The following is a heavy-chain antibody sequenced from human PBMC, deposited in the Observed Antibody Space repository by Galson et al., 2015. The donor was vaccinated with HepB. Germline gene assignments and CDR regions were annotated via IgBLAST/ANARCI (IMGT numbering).Heavy chain of an antibody. CDR3: TRGGLSDSIRGLMNY. Sequence: SLRLSCATSGFTFSTYWMHWVRQVPGKGLEWISRINKDGSSTTYADSVKGRFTISRDNAKNTLYLHMNSLRAEDAAVYYCTRGGLSDSIRGLMNYWGPGTLVTVSS. D-gene: IGHD3-10*01. V-gene: IGHV3-74*01. CDR1: GFTFSTYW. CDR2: INKDGSST. J-gene: IGHJ4*02.